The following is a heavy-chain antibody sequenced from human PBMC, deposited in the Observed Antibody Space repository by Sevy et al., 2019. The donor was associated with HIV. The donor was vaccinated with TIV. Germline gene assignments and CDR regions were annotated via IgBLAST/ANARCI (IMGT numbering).Heavy chain of an antibody. CDR3: GREMISMVPGVPDAFDI. V-gene: IGHV3-74*01. CDR1: GLTFSTYW. CDR2: INSDGSNT. Sequence: GGSLRLSCAASGLTFSTYWMHWLRQVPGKGLVWVSGINSDGSNTNYADSVKGRFTTSRDNAKNTVYLQMNSLRADDTALYFCGREMISMVPGVPDAFDIWGHGTMVTVSS. D-gene: IGHD3-10*01. J-gene: IGHJ3*02.